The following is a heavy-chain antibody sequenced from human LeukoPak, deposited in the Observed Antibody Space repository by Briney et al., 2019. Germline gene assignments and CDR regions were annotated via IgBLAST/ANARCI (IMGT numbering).Heavy chain of an antibody. CDR1: GFTFTSYG. CDR2: IRYDGSNQ. J-gene: IGHJ3*02. V-gene: IGHV3-30*02. D-gene: IGHD3-10*01. Sequence: HPGGSLRLSCAASGFTFTSYGMNWVRQAPGKGLEWVAFIRYDGSNQYYADSVKGRFTISRDNSKNTLYLQMNSLRAEDTAVYYCAKAILWFGEWDAFDIWGQGTMVTVSS. CDR3: AKAILWFGEWDAFDI.